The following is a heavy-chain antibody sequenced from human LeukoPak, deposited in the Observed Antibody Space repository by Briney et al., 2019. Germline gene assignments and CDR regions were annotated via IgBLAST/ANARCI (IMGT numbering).Heavy chain of an antibody. CDR1: GYIFTSYW. D-gene: IGHD2-15*01. J-gene: IGHJ4*02. V-gene: IGHV5-51*01. CDR3: ARPGAFDPEGYCSGGSCYAGVDY. CDR2: IYPCDSDT. Sequence: GESLNISCKSAGYIFTSYWLGWVRPMPGEGPGWDGIIYPCDSDTRYSPSFECQVTISADKSISTASLQWSSPKTSDTAMYYCARPGAFDPEGYCSGGSCYAGVDYWGQGTLVTVSS.